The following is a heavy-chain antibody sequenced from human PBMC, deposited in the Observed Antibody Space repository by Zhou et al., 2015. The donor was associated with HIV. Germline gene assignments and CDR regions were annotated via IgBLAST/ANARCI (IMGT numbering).Heavy chain of an antibody. J-gene: IGHJ4*02. CDR3: ARGATRPALTP. CDR1: GYTFTTFA. D-gene: IGHD3-9*01. V-gene: IGHV1-3*05. CDR2: ITPGNGNT. Sequence: QVQLVQSGAEKKKPGASVKVSCKASGYTFTTFAIHWVRQAPGQRLEWMGWITPGNGNTKYSQNFQGRVTIARDTSASTAYMELSSLRFEDTAVYYCARGATRPALTPWGQGTLVTGLL.